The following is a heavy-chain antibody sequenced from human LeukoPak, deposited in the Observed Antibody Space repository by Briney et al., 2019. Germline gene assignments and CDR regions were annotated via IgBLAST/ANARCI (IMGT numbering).Heavy chain of an antibody. CDR3: ARDDGYSYRKGVDRFDY. V-gene: IGHV1-18*01. CDR1: GYTFMSYG. CDR2: ISAYDGNT. D-gene: IGHD5-18*01. Sequence: ALVKVSCRASGYTFMSYGITWVRQAPGQGLEWMGWISAYDGNTNYVQKLQGRVTMTVDTSTSTAYMDLRSLRSDDTAVYYCARDDGYSYRKGVDRFDYWGQGTPVTVSS. J-gene: IGHJ4*02.